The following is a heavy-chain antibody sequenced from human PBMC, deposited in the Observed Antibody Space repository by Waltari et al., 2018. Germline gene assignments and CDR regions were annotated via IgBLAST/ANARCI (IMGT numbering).Heavy chain of an antibody. V-gene: IGHV4-34*01. CDR3: ARVKISRITIFGVVPPYYYGMDV. J-gene: IGHJ6*02. CDR1: GGSFSGYY. Sequence: QVQLQQWGAGLLKPSETLSLTCAVYGGSFSGYYWSWIRQPPGKGLEWIGEINHSGSTNSNPSLKSRVTISVDTSKNQFSLKLSSVTAADTAVYYCARVKISRITIFGVVPPYYYGMDVWGQGTTVTVSS. D-gene: IGHD3-3*01. CDR2: INHSGST.